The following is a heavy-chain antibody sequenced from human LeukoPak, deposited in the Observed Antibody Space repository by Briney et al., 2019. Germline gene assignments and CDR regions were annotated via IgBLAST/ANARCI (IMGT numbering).Heavy chain of an antibody. CDR3: AKKAEVFGDSVTQH. CDR1: GFTFSSYA. D-gene: IGHD4-17*01. Sequence: AGGSLRLSCAASGFTFSSYAMSWVRQAPGKGLEGVSVISGSGGSTYYADSVKGRFTISRDNSKNTLYLQLDSLRVDDTAVYYCAKKAEVFGDSVTQHWGQGTLVTVSS. V-gene: IGHV3-23*01. CDR2: ISGSGGST. J-gene: IGHJ1*01.